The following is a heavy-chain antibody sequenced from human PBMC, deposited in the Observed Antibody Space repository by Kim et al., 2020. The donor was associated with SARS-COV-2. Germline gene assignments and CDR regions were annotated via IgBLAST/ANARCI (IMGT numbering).Heavy chain of an antibody. Sequence: SETLSLTCTVSGGALNSGGFYWTWIRQHPGRGLEWLGNIYHTGITYYRPSLRSRVTLSLDTSKNQFSLKLNSVTAADTAVYYCARKGTFYYGSKLDYWGQGILVTVSS. CDR1: GGALNSGGFY. J-gene: IGHJ4*02. CDR3: ARKGTFYYGSKLDY. V-gene: IGHV4-31*03. D-gene: IGHD3-22*01. CDR2: IYHTGIT.